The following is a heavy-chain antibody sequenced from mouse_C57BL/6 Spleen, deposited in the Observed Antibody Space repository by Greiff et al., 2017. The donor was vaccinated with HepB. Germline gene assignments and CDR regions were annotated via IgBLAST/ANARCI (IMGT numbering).Heavy chain of an antibody. CDR1: GFTFSSYG. Sequence: EVNVVESGGDLVKPGGSLKLSCAASGFTFSSYGMSWVRQTPDKRLEWVATISSGGSYTYYPDSVKGRFTISRDNAKNTLYRQMSSLKSEDTAMYYCARRNYYGSSYGFDYWGQGTTLTVSS. CDR2: ISSGGSYT. J-gene: IGHJ2*01. CDR3: ARRNYYGSSYGFDY. V-gene: IGHV5-6*02. D-gene: IGHD1-1*01.